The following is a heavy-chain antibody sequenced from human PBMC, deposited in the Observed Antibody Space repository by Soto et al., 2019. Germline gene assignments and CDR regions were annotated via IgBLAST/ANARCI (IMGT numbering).Heavy chain of an antibody. D-gene: IGHD6-6*01. CDR2: INPKTGDT. CDR1: GYTFTGYY. J-gene: IGHJ4*02. CDR3: VTGDHLVR. Sequence: QMQLVQSGAEARKPGASVKVSCKTSGYTFTGYYLNWVRQAPGRGLEWVGWINPKTGDTNNAQKFQGRGAMTTDTSISTGYMELSVLKSDDTAVYYCVTGDHLVRWGQGTRVTVSS. V-gene: IGHV1-2*02.